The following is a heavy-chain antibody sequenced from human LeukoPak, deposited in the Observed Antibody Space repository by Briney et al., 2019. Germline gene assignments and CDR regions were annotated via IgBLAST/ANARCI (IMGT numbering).Heavy chain of an antibody. CDR2: IRSKAYGGTT. V-gene: IGHV3-49*04. D-gene: IGHD6-13*01. Sequence: GGSLRLSCAASGFTFSSYEMNWVRQAPGKGLEWVGFIRSKAYGGTTEYAASVKGRFTISRDDSKSIAYLQMNSLKTEDTAVYYCTRIAAAELYYYYMDVWGKGTTVTISS. J-gene: IGHJ6*03. CDR3: TRIAAAELYYYYMDV. CDR1: GFTFSSYE.